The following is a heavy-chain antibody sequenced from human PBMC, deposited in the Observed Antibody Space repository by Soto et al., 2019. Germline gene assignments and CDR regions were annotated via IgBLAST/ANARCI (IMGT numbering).Heavy chain of an antibody. CDR2: ISYDGSNE. J-gene: IGHJ4*02. CDR3: ARDPIAARPSGYFDS. CDR1: EFIFSSYA. D-gene: IGHD6-6*01. V-gene: IGHV3-30-3*01. Sequence: QVQLVESGGGVVQPGRSLRLSCAASEFIFSSYAMQWVRQAPGKGLEWVAFISYDGSNEYYADSVKGRFTISRDNSKNTVSLQMNSLRAEDTAVYYCARDPIAARPSGYFDSWGQGALVTVSS.